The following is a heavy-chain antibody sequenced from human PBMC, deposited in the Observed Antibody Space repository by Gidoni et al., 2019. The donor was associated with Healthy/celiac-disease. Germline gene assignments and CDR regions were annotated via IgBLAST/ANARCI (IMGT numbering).Heavy chain of an antibody. CDR2: IRSKAYVGTT. J-gene: IGHJ3*02. CDR3: TSPTWGSYRHDAFDI. CDR1: GFTIGAYA. V-gene: IGHV3-49*05. Sequence: EVQLVESGGGLGKPGRSLSIYCTDSGFTIGAYAMSWFRQAPGKGLEWVGFIRSKAYVGTTEYAASVKGRYTISRDDSKSIADLRMNSLTTEDTAVYYCTSPTWGSYRHDAFDIWGQGTMVTVSS. D-gene: IGHD3-16*02.